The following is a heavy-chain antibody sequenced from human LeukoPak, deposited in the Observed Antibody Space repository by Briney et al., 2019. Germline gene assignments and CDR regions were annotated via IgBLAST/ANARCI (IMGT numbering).Heavy chain of an antibody. V-gene: IGHV3-7*01. Sequence: GGPLRRSCAASGLTFSSYGMSWIGQAPGKGQEWVSSIKGDGSEKYYVDSVKGRFTISRDNAKNTLYLQMNSLRAEDTAVYYCARDPELIAAAGPGAFDIWGQGTMVTVSS. J-gene: IGHJ3*02. D-gene: IGHD6-13*01. CDR1: GLTFSSYG. CDR2: IKGDGSEK. CDR3: ARDPELIAAAGPGAFDI.